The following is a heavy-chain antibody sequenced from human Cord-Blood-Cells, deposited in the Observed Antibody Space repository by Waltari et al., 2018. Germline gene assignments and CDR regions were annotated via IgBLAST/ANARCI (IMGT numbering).Heavy chain of an antibody. D-gene: IGHD7-27*01. CDR3: ASSVTGDAFDI. CDR2: IYYSGST. CDR1: GGSISSYY. V-gene: IGHV4-59*01. J-gene: IGHJ3*02. Sequence: QVQLQESGPGLVKPSATLSLTCTVSGGSISSYYWSWIRQPPGKGLEWIGYIYYSGSTNYNPSLKSRVTISVDTSKNQFSLKLSSVTAADTAVYYCASSVTGDAFDIWGQGTMVTVSS.